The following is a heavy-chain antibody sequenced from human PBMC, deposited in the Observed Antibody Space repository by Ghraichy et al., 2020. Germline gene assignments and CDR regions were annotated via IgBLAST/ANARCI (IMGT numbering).Heavy chain of an antibody. Sequence: SVKVSCKASGGTFSSYAISWVRQAPGQGLEWMGGIIPIFGTANYAQKFQGRVTITADESTSTAYMELSSLRSEDTAVYYCVVDTAMVTDGAWGQGTLVTVSS. CDR2: IIPIFGTA. CDR3: VVDTAMVTDGA. V-gene: IGHV1-69*13. D-gene: IGHD5-18*01. CDR1: GGTFSSYA. J-gene: IGHJ5*02.